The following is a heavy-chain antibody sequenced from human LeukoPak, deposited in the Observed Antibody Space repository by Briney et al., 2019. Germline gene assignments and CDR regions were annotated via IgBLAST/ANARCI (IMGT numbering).Heavy chain of an antibody. V-gene: IGHV1-8*01. D-gene: IGHD3-22*01. CDR3: ASRLHYYDSSGNAAFDI. CDR2: MNPNSGNT. J-gene: IGHJ3*02. Sequence: GASVKVSCKASGYTFTSYDINWVRQATGQGLEWMGWMNPNSGNTGYAQKFQGRVTMTRNTSISTAYMELSSLRSEDTAVYYCASRLHYYDSSGNAAFDIWGQGTMVTVSS. CDR1: GYTFTSYD.